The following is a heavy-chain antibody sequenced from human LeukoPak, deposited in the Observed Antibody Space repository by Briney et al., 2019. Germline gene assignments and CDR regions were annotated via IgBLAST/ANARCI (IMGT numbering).Heavy chain of an antibody. J-gene: IGHJ3*02. CDR1: GFTFSSDA. V-gene: IGHV3-23*01. CDR2: ISGGGDTT. Sequence: GGSLRLSCAASGFTFSSDAMIWVRQAPGKGLEWVSTISGGGDTTYYSDSVKGRFTISRDNAKNSLYLQMNSLRVEDTALYYCARVRSVGGNPHAFNIWGQGTMVTVSS. CDR3: ARVRSVGGNPHAFNI. D-gene: IGHD4-23*01.